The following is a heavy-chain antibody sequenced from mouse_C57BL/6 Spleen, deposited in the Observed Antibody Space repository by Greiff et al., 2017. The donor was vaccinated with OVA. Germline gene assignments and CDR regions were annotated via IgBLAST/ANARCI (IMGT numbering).Heavy chain of an antibody. D-gene: IGHD1-1*01. CDR3: AREEIYYYGSRYFDV. J-gene: IGHJ1*03. CDR2: INPNNGGT. V-gene: IGHV1-22*01. Sequence: VQLKESGPELVKPGASVKMSCKASGYTFTDYNMHWVKQSHGKSLEWIGYINPNNGGTSYNQKFKGKATLTVNKSSSTAYMELRSLTSEDSAVYYCAREEIYYYGSRYFDVWGTGTTVTVSS. CDR1: GYTFTDYN.